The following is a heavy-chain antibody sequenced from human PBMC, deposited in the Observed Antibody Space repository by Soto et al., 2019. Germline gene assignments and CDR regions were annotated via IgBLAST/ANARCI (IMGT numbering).Heavy chain of an antibody. CDR1: GYTFTSYG. CDR2: ISPLKGRT. Sequence: QAQLVQSGPDLKRPGASMKVSCKASGYTFTSYGISWVRQAPGQGLEWMAWISPLKGRTQYSQKAQGRVTLSTDTPSNTAYMEKTTLRVDDTAVYYCAMDYGDRPEYFKHWGQGTLVTVS. CDR3: AMDYGDRPEYFKH. J-gene: IGHJ1*01. D-gene: IGHD4-17*01. V-gene: IGHV1-18*04.